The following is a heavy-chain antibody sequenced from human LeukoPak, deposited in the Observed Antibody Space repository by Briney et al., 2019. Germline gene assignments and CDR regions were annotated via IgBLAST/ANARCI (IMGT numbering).Heavy chain of an antibody. CDR3: ARSGNAYDFFDDY. D-gene: IGHD3-3*01. V-gene: IGHV5-51*01. J-gene: IGHJ4*02. Sequence: GESLKISCKGYGYTFTSNWIGWVRQMPGKGLEWMGIIYPGDSDTRYSPSFQGQVTISADKSISTAYLQWSSLKASDTAMYYCARSGNAYDFFDDYWGQGTLVTVSS. CDR1: GYTFTSNW. CDR2: IYPGDSDT.